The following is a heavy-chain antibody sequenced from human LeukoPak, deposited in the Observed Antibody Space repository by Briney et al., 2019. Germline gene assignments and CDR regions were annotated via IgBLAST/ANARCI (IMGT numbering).Heavy chain of an antibody. D-gene: IGHD6-19*01. CDR3: ARDYAVAVAGTLYYGMDV. J-gene: IGHJ6*02. V-gene: IGHV6-1*01. CDR1: GDSVSSNSAA. CDR2: TYYRSKWYN. Sequence: PSQTLSLTCAISGDSVSSNSAAWNWIRQSPSRGLEWLGRTYYRSKWYNDYAVSVKSRITINPDTSKNQFSLQLNSVTPEDTAVYYCARDYAVAVAGTLYYGMDVWGQGTTVTVSS.